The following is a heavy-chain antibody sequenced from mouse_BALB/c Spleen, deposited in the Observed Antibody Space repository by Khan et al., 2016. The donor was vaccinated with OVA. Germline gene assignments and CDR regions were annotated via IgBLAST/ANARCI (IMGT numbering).Heavy chain of an antibody. CDR2: LDPENGNT. Sequence: VQLKESGAELVRPGALVKLSCKASGLNIKDYYMVWVKQRPEQGLEWIGWLDPENGNTVYDPKFQAKASITADTSSNTAYLQLSSLTSEDTAVYYFVRRGYGNYWFAYGGQGTLVTVSA. D-gene: IGHD2-1*01. CDR3: VRRGYGNYWFAY. V-gene: IGHV14-1*02. J-gene: IGHJ3*01. CDR1: GLNIKDYY.